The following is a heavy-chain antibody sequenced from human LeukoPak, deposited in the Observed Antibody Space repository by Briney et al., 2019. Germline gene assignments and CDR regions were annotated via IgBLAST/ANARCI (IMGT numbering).Heavy chain of an antibody. Sequence: SETLSLTCTVSGGSISTTSDYWGWLRQPPGKGLEWIGSVLYSGRTFYDPSLKTRLTVSVDTSKNQFSLQLHSVTAADTAVYYXXREXAVNSDNAFDIWGRGTMVTVSS. CDR3: XREXAVNSDNAFDI. V-gene: IGHV4-39*01. D-gene: IGHD3-9*01. CDR1: GGSISTTSDY. J-gene: IGHJ3*02. CDR2: VLYSGRT.